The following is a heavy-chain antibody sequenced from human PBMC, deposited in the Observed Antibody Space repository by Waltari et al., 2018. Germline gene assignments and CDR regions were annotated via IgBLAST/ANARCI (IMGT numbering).Heavy chain of an antibody. Sequence: QVQLQESGPGLVKPSETLSLTCTVSGGSISSHYWSWIRQPPGKGLEWIGYIYYSGSTNYNPSLKSRVTIAVDTSKNQFSLKLSSVTAADTAVYYCARDVGTNWGTYYYYMDVWGKGTTVTVSS. D-gene: IGHD7-27*01. V-gene: IGHV4-59*11. J-gene: IGHJ6*03. CDR3: ARDVGTNWGTYYYYMDV. CDR1: GGSISSHY. CDR2: IYYSGST.